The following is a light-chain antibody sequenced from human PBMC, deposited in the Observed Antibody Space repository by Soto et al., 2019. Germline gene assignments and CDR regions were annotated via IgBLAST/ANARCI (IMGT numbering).Light chain of an antibody. Sequence: EIVLTHSPATLSLSPGERATLSCRASQSVSSYLAWYQQKPGQAPRILIYDASNRATGIPARFSGSGSGTDFTLTISSLEPEDFAVYYCQQRSNWPPIFTFGPGTKVDIK. V-gene: IGKV3-11*01. CDR2: DAS. J-gene: IGKJ3*01. CDR3: QQRSNWPPIFT. CDR1: QSVSSY.